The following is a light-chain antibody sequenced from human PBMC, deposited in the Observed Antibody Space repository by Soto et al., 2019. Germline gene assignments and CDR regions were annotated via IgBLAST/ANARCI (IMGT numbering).Light chain of an antibody. CDR3: HQYAYAPLT. CDR2: HAS. Sequence: EIVLTQSPGTLSLSPGERATLSCRASQSVGNDYLAWYQQKPGQPPRLLIYHASRRATGIPDRFSGSGSGADFTLTISRPEPEDFAVYYCHQYAYAPLTFGGGTKVEIK. CDR1: QSVGNDY. V-gene: IGKV3-20*01. J-gene: IGKJ4*01.